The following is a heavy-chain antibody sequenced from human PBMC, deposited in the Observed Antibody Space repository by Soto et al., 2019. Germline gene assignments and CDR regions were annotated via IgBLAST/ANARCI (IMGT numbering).Heavy chain of an antibody. CDR1: GFTFGSYW. V-gene: IGHV3-7*01. Sequence: EVHLVESGGGLVQPGGSLRLSCAASGFTFGSYWMTWVRQAPGKGLEWVANIKQDGSEKYYVDSVKGRFTISRDNAKNSLYLQMNSLRAEDTAVYYCARTPRGAVAGTWMEEKFDYWGQGTLVTVSS. J-gene: IGHJ4*02. D-gene: IGHD6-19*01. CDR2: IKQDGSEK. CDR3: ARTPRGAVAGTWMEEKFDY.